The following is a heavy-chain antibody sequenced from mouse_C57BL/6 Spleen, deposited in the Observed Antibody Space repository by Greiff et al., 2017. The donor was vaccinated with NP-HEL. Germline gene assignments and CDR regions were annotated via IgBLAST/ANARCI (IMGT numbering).Heavy chain of an antibody. V-gene: IGHV1-74*01. CDR2: IHPSDSDT. CDR3: AISGHYYGSSYRNY. Sequence: QVQLKESGAELVKPGASVKVSCKASGYTFTSYWMHWVKQRPGQGLEWIGRIHPSDSDTNYNQKFKGKATLTVDKSFSTAYMQLSSLTSEDSAVYYCAISGHYYGSSYRNYWGQGTTLTVSS. CDR1: GYTFTSYW. J-gene: IGHJ2*01. D-gene: IGHD1-1*01.